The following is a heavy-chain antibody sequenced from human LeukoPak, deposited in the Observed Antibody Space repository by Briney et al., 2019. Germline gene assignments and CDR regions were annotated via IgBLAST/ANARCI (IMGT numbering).Heavy chain of an antibody. D-gene: IGHD3-22*01. CDR3: AKDPWAMVVVVTQQSTHFDY. J-gene: IGHJ4*02. CDR2: ISYDGSNK. CDR1: GFTFSSYG. V-gene: IGHV3-30*18. Sequence: QAGGCLRLSCAASGFTFSSYGMHWVRQAPGKGLEWVAVISYDGSNKYYADSVKGRFTISRDNSKNTLYLQMNSLRAEDTAVYYCAKDPWAMVVVVTQQSTHFDYWGQGTLVTVSS.